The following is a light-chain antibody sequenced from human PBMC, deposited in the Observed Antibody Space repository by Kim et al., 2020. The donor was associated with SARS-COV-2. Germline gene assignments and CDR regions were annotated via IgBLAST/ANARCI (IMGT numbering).Light chain of an antibody. J-gene: IGKJ2*01. V-gene: IGKV3-15*01. CDR3: QQYNSWPYT. CDR2: AAS. CDR1: QSVNSD. Sequence: SVSPGDRATPSCRASQSVNSDSAWYQQKPGQAPRLLMYAASTRASGIPARFSGSGSGTEFTLTISSLQSEDFAVYYCQQYNSWPYTFGQGTKLEI.